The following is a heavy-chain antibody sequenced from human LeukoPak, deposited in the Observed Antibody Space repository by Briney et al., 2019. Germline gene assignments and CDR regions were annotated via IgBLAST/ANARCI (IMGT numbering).Heavy chain of an antibody. CDR2: ISGSGGST. Sequence: GGSLRLSCAASGFTFSSYAMSWVRQAPGKGLEWVSAISGSGGSTYYADSVKGRFTISRDNSKNTLYLQMNSLRAEDTAVYYCAKDTAYCGGDCLYYYGMDVWGQGTTVTVSS. J-gene: IGHJ6*02. V-gene: IGHV3-23*01. D-gene: IGHD2-21*02. CDR3: AKDTAYCGGDCLYYYGMDV. CDR1: GFTFSSYA.